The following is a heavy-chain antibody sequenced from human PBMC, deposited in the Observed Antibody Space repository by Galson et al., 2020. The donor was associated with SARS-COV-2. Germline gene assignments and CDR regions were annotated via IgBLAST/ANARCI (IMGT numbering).Heavy chain of an antibody. J-gene: IGHJ3*02. Sequence: TSETMTPTCAVHDGSFSGHYWSWIPQPPGKGLEWMGEIKPSGSTNYNPSLQSRVTKSVDTSKSQFPLKLSSVTAADTAVYYCATNPTTLPREAFYNWGQGTMSAVSS. CDR3: ATNPTTLPREAFYN. D-gene: IGHD2-2*01. CDR1: DGSFSGHY. CDR2: IKPSGST. V-gene: IGHV4-34*01.